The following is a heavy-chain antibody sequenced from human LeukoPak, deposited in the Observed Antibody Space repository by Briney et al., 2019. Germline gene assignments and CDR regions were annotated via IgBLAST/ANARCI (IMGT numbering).Heavy chain of an antibody. CDR1: GGSISSSSYY. V-gene: IGHV4-39*07. CDR3: AIFGSGGS. D-gene: IGHD2-15*01. Sequence: SETLSLTCTVSGGSISSSSYYWGWIRQPPGKGLEWIGSIYYSGSTYYNPSLKSRVTISVDTSKNQFSLKLNSVTTADTAMYYCAIFGSGGSWGQGTLVTVSS. J-gene: IGHJ5*02. CDR2: IYYSGST.